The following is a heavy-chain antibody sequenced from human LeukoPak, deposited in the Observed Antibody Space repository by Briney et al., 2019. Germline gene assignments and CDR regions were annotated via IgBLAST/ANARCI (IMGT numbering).Heavy chain of an antibody. V-gene: IGHV4-59*08. CDR3: ARYYYDITAYDY. J-gene: IGHJ4*02. CDR2: IYYSGST. CDR1: GGSISSYY. Sequence: KPSETLSLTCTVSGGSISSYYWSWIRQPPGKGLEWIGYIYYSGSTNYNPSLKSRVTISVDTSRNQFSLKLSSVTAADTAVYYCARYYYDITAYDYWGQGTLVTVSS. D-gene: IGHD3-22*01.